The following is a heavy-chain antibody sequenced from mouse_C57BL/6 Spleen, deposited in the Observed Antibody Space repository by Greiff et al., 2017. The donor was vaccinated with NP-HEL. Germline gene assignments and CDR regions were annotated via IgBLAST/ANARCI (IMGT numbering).Heavy chain of an antibody. V-gene: IGHV6-3*01. D-gene: IGHD4-1*01. J-gene: IGHJ3*01. Sequence: EVQGVESGGGLVQPGGSMKLSCVASGFTFSNYWMNWVRQSPEKGLEWVAQIRLKSDNYATHYAESVKGRFTISRDDSKSSVYLQMNNLRAEDTGIYYCTLGRRGFAYWGQGTLVTVSA. CDR1: GFTFSNYW. CDR3: TLGRRGFAY. CDR2: IRLKSDNYAT.